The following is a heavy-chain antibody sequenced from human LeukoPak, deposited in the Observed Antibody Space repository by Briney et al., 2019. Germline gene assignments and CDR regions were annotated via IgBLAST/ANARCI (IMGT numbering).Heavy chain of an antibody. CDR1: GFTFSSYW. CDR2: IYSDDSST. J-gene: IGHJ4*02. D-gene: IGHD3-10*02. CDR3: ARDVPFDY. Sequence: PGGSLRLSCAASGFTFSSYWMHWVRQAPGKGLVWVSRIYSDDSSTNYADSVKGRFTISRDNAKNTLYLQMNSLRAEDTAVYYCARDVPFDYWGQGTLVTVSS. V-gene: IGHV3-74*01.